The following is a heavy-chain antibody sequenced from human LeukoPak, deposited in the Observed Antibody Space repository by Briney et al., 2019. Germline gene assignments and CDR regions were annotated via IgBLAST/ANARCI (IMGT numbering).Heavy chain of an antibody. D-gene: IGHD6-19*01. CDR3: ARRDISSGWSFDY. V-gene: IGHV4-4*07. CDR2: IHTSGST. CDR1: GGSISNYH. Sequence: SETLSLTCTVSGGSISNYHWSWIRQPAGKGLEWVGQIHTSGSTNYNPPLKSRVSMSIDTTEDQVSLTIRSVTAADTAFYYCARRDISSGWSFDYWGQGTLVTVSS. J-gene: IGHJ4*02.